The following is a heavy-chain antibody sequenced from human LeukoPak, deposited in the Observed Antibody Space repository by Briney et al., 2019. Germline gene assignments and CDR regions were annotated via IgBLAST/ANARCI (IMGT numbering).Heavy chain of an antibody. D-gene: IGHD4-17*01. CDR2: IRHSGST. V-gene: IGHV4-38-2*02. Sequence: PSETLSLTCTVSGDSISSGYYWGWIRQPPGKGLEWIGSIRHSGSTYYNPSLKSRVTISIDTSKNQFSLRLSSVTAADTAVYYCARWYGVTTFRHDAFDIWGQGTMVTVSS. CDR3: ARWYGVTTFRHDAFDI. J-gene: IGHJ3*02. CDR1: GDSISSGYY.